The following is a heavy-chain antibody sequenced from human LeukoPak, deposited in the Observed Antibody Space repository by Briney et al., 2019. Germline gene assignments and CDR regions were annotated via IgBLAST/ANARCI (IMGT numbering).Heavy chain of an antibody. CDR1: GGSISSYY. Sequence: SETQSLTCTVSGGSISSYYWSWIRQPPGKGLEWIGYIYYSGSTNYNPSLKSRVTISVDTSKNQFSLKLSSVTAADTAVYYCARDTSLGGYDYWGQGTLVTVSS. CDR2: IYYSGST. J-gene: IGHJ4*02. D-gene: IGHD2-2*01. CDR3: ARDTSLGGYDY. V-gene: IGHV4-59*01.